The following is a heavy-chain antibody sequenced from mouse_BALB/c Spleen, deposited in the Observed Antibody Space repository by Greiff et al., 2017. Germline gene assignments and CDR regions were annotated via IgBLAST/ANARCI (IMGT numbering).Heavy chain of an antibody. Sequence: EVQLVESGGGLVKPGGSLKLSRAASGFTFSSYAVSWVRQSPGKRLEWVAEISSGGSYTYYPDTVTGRFTISRDNAKNTLYLEMSSLRSEDTAMYCCARGGGRSYSWFAYWGQGTLVTVSA. D-gene: IGHD1-1*01. V-gene: IGHV5-9-4*01. J-gene: IGHJ3*01. CDR1: GFTFSSYA. CDR2: ISSGGSYT. CDR3: ARGGGRSYSWFAY.